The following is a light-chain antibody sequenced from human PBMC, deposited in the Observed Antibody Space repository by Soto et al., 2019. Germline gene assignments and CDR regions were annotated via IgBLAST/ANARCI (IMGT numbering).Light chain of an antibody. V-gene: IGKV2-28*01. CDR2: LGS. Sequence: DIVMTQSPLSLPVILGEPASISCSSSQSLLNSNGYNYLDWYLQKPGQSPQLLIFLGSSRASGVPERFTGSGSGTDFTLTISRVEAEDVGFYYCMQALQAPLTFGQGTRVEIK. CDR3: MQALQAPLT. CDR1: QSLLNSNGYNY. J-gene: IGKJ1*01.